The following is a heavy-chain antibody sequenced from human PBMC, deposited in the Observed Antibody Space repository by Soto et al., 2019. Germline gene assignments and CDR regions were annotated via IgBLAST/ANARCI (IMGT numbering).Heavy chain of an antibody. Sequence: SVKVSCKASGGTFSSYAISWVRQAPGQGLEWMGGIIPIFGTANYAQKFQGRVTITADESTSTAYMELSSLRSEDTAVYYCATWGSSTSETSDYWGQGTLVTVSS. CDR3: ATWGSSTSETSDY. CDR1: GGTFSSYA. V-gene: IGHV1-69*13. J-gene: IGHJ4*02. CDR2: IIPIFGTA. D-gene: IGHD2-2*01.